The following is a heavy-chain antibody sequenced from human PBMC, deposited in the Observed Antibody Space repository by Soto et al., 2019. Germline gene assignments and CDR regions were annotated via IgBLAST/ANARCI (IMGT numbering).Heavy chain of an antibody. CDR2: ISNSGSSI. CDR3: ARDPEIYSGKFDNCLDF. CDR1: VFTFSSYE. J-gene: IGHJ6*02. D-gene: IGHD1-1*01. V-gene: IGHV3-48*03. Sequence: SLRLSCAVFVFTFSSYEMNWVRQAPGTGLDGASYISNSGSSIYYAESVKGRFTISRDNAKNSLYLQMNSLRAEDTAVYYCARDPEIYSGKFDNCLDFWGQGPTVTVSS.